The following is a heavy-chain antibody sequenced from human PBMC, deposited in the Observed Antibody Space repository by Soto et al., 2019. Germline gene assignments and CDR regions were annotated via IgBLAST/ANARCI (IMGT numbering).Heavy chain of an antibody. CDR1: GYTLTELS. D-gene: IGHD2-15*01. Sequence: AASVKVSCKVSGYTLTELSMHWVRQAPGKGLEWMGGFDPEDGETIYAQKFQGRVTMTEDTSTDTAYMELSSLRSEDTAVYYCATDQSGGRLFDYWGQGTLVTVSS. J-gene: IGHJ4*02. V-gene: IGHV1-24*01. CDR3: ATDQSGGRLFDY. CDR2: FDPEDGET.